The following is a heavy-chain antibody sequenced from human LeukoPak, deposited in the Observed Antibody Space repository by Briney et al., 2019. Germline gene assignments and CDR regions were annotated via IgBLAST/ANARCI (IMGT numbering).Heavy chain of an antibody. D-gene: IGHD3-10*01. Sequence: GGSLRLSCAASGFTFSSYAMSWVRQAPGKGLEWVSAISGSGGSTYYADSVKGRFTISRDSSKNTLYLQMNSLRAEDTAVYYCVGKVTGSGSYYPPDFDYWGQGTLVTVSS. J-gene: IGHJ4*02. CDR3: VGKVTGSGSYYPPDFDY. V-gene: IGHV3-23*01. CDR2: ISGSGGST. CDR1: GFTFSSYA.